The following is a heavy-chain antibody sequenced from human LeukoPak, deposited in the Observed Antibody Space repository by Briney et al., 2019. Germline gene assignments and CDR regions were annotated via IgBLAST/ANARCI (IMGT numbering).Heavy chain of an antibody. CDR1: GYTFTSYA. J-gene: IGHJ4*02. CDR2: INTNTGNP. CDR3: ARGGEVSYGSGSYPYY. D-gene: IGHD3-10*01. Sequence: ASVKVSCKASGYTFTSYAMNCVRQAPGQGLEWMGCINTNTGNPTYAQGFTGRFVFSLDTSVSTAYLQISSLKAEDTAVYYCARGGEVSYGSGSYPYYWGQGTLVTVSS. V-gene: IGHV7-4-1*02.